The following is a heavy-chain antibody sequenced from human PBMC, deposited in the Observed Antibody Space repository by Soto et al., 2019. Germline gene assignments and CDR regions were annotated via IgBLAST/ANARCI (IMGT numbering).Heavy chain of an antibody. CDR2: IYPGDSDT. V-gene: IGHV5-51*01. J-gene: IGHJ6*02. D-gene: IGHD3-10*01. CDR1: GYSFTSYW. CDR3: ASSRTPLWSYYGMDV. Sequence: PGESLKISCKGSGYSFTSYWIGWVRQMPGKGLEWMGIIYPGDSDTGYSPSFQGQVTISADKSISTAYLQWSSLKASDTAMYYCASSRTPLWSYYGMDVWGQGTTVTVSS.